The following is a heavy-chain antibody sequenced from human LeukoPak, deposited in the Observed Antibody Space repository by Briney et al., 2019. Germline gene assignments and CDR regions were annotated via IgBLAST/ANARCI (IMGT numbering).Heavy chain of an antibody. J-gene: IGHJ6*02. CDR2: TYSDGTT. V-gene: IGHV3-53*01. CDR1: GSTVSNNH. D-gene: IGHD3-10*01. CDR3: ARDLRVRGSYYGMDV. Sequence: GGSLRLSCGASGSTVSNNHMSWVRQAPGKGLEWVSITYSDGTTYYADSVKGRFTISRDNANNSLYLQMNSLRAEDTAVYYCARDLRVRGSYYGMDVWGQGTTVTVSS.